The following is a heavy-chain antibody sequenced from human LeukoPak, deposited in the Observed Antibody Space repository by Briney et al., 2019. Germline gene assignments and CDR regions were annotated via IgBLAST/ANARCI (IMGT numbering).Heavy chain of an antibody. CDR2: ISSDGSYK. J-gene: IGHJ4*02. V-gene: IGHV3-30*04. CDR1: GFTFSSHA. CDR3: ARQYISGQWYFDY. D-gene: IGHD5-18*01. Sequence: PGGSLRLSCAASGFTFSSHALHWVRQAPGKGREWVAVISSDGSYKYYADSVKGRFTISRDNSKNTLYLQMNSLIPEDTAVYYCARQYISGQWYFDYWGQGALVTVSS.